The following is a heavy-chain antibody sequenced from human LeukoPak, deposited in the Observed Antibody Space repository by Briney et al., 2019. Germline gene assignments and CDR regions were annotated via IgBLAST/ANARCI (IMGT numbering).Heavy chain of an antibody. J-gene: IGHJ3*02. Sequence: GGSLRLTCAASGFTFSSYAMSWVRQAPGKGLEWVSAISGSGGSTYYADSVKGRFTISRDNSKYTLYLQMNSLRAEDTAVYYCALPRHYYDSSGYYGAFDIWGQGTMVTVSS. CDR2: ISGSGGST. CDR1: GFTFSSYA. D-gene: IGHD3-22*01. V-gene: IGHV3-23*01. CDR3: ALPRHYYDSSGYYGAFDI.